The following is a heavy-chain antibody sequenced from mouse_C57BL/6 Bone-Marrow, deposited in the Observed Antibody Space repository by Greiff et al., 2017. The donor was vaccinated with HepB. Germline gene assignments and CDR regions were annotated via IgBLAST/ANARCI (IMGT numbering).Heavy chain of an antibody. CDR1: GFTFSDYG. CDR2: ISSGSSTI. J-gene: IGHJ1*03. D-gene: IGHD2-1*01. V-gene: IGHV5-17*01. CDR3: ARTGNPRASYWYFDV. Sequence: EVNVVESGGGLVKPGGFLKLSCAASGFTFSDYGMHWVRQAPEKGLEWVAYISSGSSTIYYADTVKGRFTISRDNAKNTLFLQMTSLRSEDTAMYYCARTGNPRASYWYFDVWGTGTTVTVSS.